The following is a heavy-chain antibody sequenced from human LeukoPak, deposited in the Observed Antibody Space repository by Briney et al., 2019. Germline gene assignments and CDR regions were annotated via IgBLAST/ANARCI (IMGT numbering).Heavy chain of an antibody. J-gene: IGHJ4*02. CDR2: ISSSSSYI. CDR1: GFTFSSYT. Sequence: GGSLRLSCAASGFTFSSYTMNWVRQAPGKGLEWVSSISSSSSYIYYADSVKGRFTISRDNAKNSLYLQMNSLRAEDTAVYYCATSPVYSYGHPYYFDYWGQGTLVTVSS. V-gene: IGHV3-21*01. D-gene: IGHD5-18*01. CDR3: ATSPVYSYGHPYYFDY.